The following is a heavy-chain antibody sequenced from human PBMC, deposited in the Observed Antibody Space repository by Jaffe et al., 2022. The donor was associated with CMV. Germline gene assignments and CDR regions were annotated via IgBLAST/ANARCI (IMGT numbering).Heavy chain of an antibody. V-gene: IGHV3-23*04. CDR1: GFTFSSYA. CDR3: AKDRVATTPYYYYYMDV. J-gene: IGHJ6*03. Sequence: EVQLVESGGGLVQPGGSLRLSCAASGFTFSSYAMSWVRQAPGKGLEWVSAISGSGGSTYYADSVKGRFTISRDNSKNTLYLQMNSLRAEDTAVYYCAKDRVATTPYYYYYMDVWGKGTTVTVSS. D-gene: IGHD5-12*01. CDR2: ISGSGGST.